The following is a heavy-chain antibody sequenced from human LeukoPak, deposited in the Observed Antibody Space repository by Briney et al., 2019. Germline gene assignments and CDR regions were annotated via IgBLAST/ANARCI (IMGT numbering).Heavy chain of an antibody. CDR3: ARTDYNFWFDP. Sequence: GESLKISCKGSGYSFANYWIGWVRQMPGKGLEWMGIIYPADSDTRYSPSFQGQASISVDKSINTAYLQWTSLKASDTAMYYCARTDYNFWFDPWGQGTLVTVSS. V-gene: IGHV5-51*01. CDR1: GYSFANYW. J-gene: IGHJ5*02. CDR2: IYPADSDT. D-gene: IGHD5-24*01.